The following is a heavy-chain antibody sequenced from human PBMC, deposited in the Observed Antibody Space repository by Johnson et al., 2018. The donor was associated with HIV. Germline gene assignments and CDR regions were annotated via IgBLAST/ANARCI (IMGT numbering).Heavy chain of an antibody. J-gene: IGHJ3*02. CDR3: AKKALGDVEAFDI. CDR2: ISYVGTNE. Sequence: QVQLVESGGGVVQPGRSLRLSCAASGFTFSASAMHWVRQAPGKGLAWVAVISYVGTNEDYADSVKGRFTISRDNSKNTLYLQMNSLRAEDTAVYYCAKKALGDVEAFDIWGQGTMVTVSS. CDR1: GFTFSASA. V-gene: IGHV3-30*04. D-gene: IGHD2-21*02.